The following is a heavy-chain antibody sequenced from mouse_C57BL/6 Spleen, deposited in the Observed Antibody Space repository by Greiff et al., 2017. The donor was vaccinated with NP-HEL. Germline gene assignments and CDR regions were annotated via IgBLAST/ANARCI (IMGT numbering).Heavy chain of an antibody. D-gene: IGHD2-2*01. J-gene: IGHJ2*01. CDR3: ARDGVTLDY. CDR1: GFTFSSYA. Sequence: EVQVVESGGGLVKPGGSLKLSCAASGFTFSSYAMSWVRQTPEKRLEWVATISDGGSYTYYPDNVKGRFTISRDNAKNNLYLQMSHLKSEDTAMYYCARDGVTLDYWGQGTTLTVSS. V-gene: IGHV5-4*01. CDR2: ISDGGSYT.